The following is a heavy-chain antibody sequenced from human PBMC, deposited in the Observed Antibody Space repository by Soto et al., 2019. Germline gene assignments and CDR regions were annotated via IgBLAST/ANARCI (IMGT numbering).Heavy chain of an antibody. D-gene: IGHD3-10*02. V-gene: IGHV1-46*03. CDR3: ASSMLRVRLFDY. CDR2: INPSGGST. Sequence: QVQLVQSGAEVKKPGASVKVSCKASGYTFTSYYMHWVRQAPGQGLEWMGIINPSGGSTSYAQKFQGRVTMTRDTSTSTVYMELSSLRSEDTAVYYCASSMLRVRLFDYWGQGTLVTVSS. J-gene: IGHJ4*02. CDR1: GYTFTSYY.